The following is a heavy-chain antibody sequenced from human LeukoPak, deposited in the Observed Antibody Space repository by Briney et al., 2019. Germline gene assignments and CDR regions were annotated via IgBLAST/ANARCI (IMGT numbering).Heavy chain of an antibody. Sequence: SETLSLTCAVYGGSFSGYYWSWIRQPPGKGLEWIGEINHSGSTNYNPSLKSRVTISVDTSKNQFSLKLSSVTAADTAVYYCARGDTEAVEMATIWVFDYWGQGTLVTVSS. CDR2: INHSGST. V-gene: IGHV4-34*01. CDR3: ARGDTEAVEMATIWVFDY. J-gene: IGHJ4*02. D-gene: IGHD5-24*01. CDR1: GGSFSGYY.